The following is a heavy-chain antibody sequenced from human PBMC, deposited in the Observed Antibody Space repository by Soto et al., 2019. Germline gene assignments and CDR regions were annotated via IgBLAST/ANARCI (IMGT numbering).Heavy chain of an antibody. J-gene: IGHJ4*02. CDR1: GYTFTSYG. CDR3: ARGRDGDY. D-gene: IGHD6-6*01. Sequence: QVHLVQSGAEVKKPGASVKVSCKGSGYTFTSYGITWVRQAPGQGLEWMGWISAHNGNTDYAQKLQGRVTVTRDTYTSTAYMELRSLRSDDTAVYYCARGRDGDYWGQGALVTVSS. V-gene: IGHV1-18*01. CDR2: ISAHNGNT.